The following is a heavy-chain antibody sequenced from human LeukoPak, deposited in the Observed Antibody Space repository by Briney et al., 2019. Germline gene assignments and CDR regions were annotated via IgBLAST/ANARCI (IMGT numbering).Heavy chain of an antibody. J-gene: IGHJ5*02. Sequence: PGGSLRLSCAASGVTFTSYSMNWVRRAPGKGLEWVSTISGGGGSTYYADSVKGRFTISRDNSKNTLYLQVNSLRAEDTAVYYCAKGGCSGVICYSVRGLDPWGQGTLVTVSS. CDR3: AKGGCSGVICYSVRGLDP. D-gene: IGHD2-15*01. CDR1: GVTFTSYS. V-gene: IGHV3-23*01. CDR2: ISGGGGST.